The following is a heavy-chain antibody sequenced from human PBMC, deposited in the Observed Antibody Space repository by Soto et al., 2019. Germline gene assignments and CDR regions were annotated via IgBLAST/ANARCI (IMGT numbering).Heavy chain of an antibody. V-gene: IGHV4-4*02. D-gene: IGHD3-10*02. CDR3: ARGGPRGYVRSGYYYYGMDV. Sequence: PSETLSLTCAVSGGSISSSNWWSWVRQPPGKGLEWIGEIYHSGSTNYSPSLKSRVTISVDTSKNQFSLKLSSVTAADTAVYYCARGGPRGYVRSGYYYYGMDVWGQGTTVTVSS. J-gene: IGHJ6*02. CDR1: GGSISSSNW. CDR2: IYHSGST.